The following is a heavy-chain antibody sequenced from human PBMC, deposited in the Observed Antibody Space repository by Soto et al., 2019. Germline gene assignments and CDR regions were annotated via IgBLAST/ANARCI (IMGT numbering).Heavy chain of an antibody. Sequence: ASVKVSCKASGYTFTSHYMHWVRQAPGQGLEWMGVINPSGAGISYAQMLQGRVTMTRDTSTSTVYMELSSLRSEDTAVYYCARGQIINMKEPQSAFDIWGQGTMVTVS. V-gene: IGHV1-46*04. CDR3: ARGQIINMKEPQSAFDI. CDR1: GYTFTSHY. J-gene: IGHJ3*02. D-gene: IGHD3-16*01. CDR2: INPSGAGI.